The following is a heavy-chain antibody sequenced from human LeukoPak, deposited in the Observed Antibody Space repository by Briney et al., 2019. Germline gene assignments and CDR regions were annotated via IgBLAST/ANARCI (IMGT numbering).Heavy chain of an antibody. D-gene: IGHD3-22*01. CDR2: ISGSGGST. CDR3: AKLPTRYYDSSGYHPLG. J-gene: IGHJ4*02. Sequence: GGSLRLSCAASGFTFSSYWMSWVRQAPGKGLEWVSAISGSGGSTYYADSVKGRFTISRDNSKNTLYLQMNSLRAEDTAVYYCAKLPTRYYDSSGYHPLGWGQGTLVTVSS. V-gene: IGHV3-23*01. CDR1: GFTFSSYW.